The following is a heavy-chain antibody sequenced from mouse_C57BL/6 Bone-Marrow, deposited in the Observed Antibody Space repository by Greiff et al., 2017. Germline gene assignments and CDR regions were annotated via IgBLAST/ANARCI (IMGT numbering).Heavy chain of an antibody. CDR2: IYPRSGNT. Sequence: QVQLQQSGAELARPGASVKLSCKASGYTFTSYGISWVKQRTGQGLEWIGEIYPRSGNTYYNEKFKSKATLTVDKSSSAAYMQLSSLTSEDSAVYYCAREVNWGPFAYWGQGTLVTVSA. J-gene: IGHJ3*01. CDR1: GYTFTSYG. D-gene: IGHD4-1*01. V-gene: IGHV1-81*01. CDR3: AREVNWGPFAY.